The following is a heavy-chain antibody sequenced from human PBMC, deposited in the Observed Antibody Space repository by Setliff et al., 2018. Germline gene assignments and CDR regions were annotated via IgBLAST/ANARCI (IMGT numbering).Heavy chain of an antibody. D-gene: IGHD3-22*01. Sequence: ASVKVSCKSSGFTFTDYGITWVRQVPGQGLEWMGWINNYNFNTQYAQKFQGRVTVTTDTSTTTAYMELRSLRADDTAVYYFARINFYVSSGYYYAPELWGQGTTVTVSS. J-gene: IGHJ4*02. V-gene: IGHV1-18*01. CDR1: GFTFTDYG. CDR3: ARINFYVSSGYYYAPEL. CDR2: INNYNFNT.